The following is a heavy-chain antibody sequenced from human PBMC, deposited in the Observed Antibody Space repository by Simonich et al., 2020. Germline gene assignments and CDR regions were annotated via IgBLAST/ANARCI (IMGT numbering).Heavy chain of an antibody. V-gene: IGHV3-30*07. J-gene: IGHJ4*02. D-gene: IGHD4-17*01. CDR3: ARDHDYGDYYFDY. CDR1: GFTFSSYA. Sequence: QVQLVESGGGVVQPGRSLRLSCAASGFTFSSYAMHWVLQAPGKGLGGVAVISYDGSNKYSADSVKGRFTISRDNSKNTLYLQMNSLRAEDTAVYYCARDHDYGDYYFDYWGQGTLVTVSS. CDR2: ISYDGSNK.